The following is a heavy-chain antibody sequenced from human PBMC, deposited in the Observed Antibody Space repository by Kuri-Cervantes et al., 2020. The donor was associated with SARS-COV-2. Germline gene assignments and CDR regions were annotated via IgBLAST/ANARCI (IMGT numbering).Heavy chain of an antibody. CDR1: GFTFSDKW. V-gene: IGHV3-7*02. CDR2: INQDGSEE. CDR3: AKVILNSDSSTLGRFDF. J-gene: IGHJ4*02. Sequence: GESLKISCAASGFTFSDKWMSWVRQAPGKGLEWVANINQDGSEEFYVESVKGRFTISRDNARNSLYLQMNSLRAEDTALYYCAKVILNSDSSTLGRFDFWGLGTLVTVSS. D-gene: IGHD6-13*01.